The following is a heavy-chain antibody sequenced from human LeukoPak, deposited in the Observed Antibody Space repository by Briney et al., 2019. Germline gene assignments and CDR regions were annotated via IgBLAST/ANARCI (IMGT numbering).Heavy chain of an antibody. CDR3: MRGGAYDKSHFHFFQFMDV. V-gene: IGHV4-4*07. CDR1: GDSLSGYY. Sequence: SETLSLTCTLSGDSLSGYYWVWVRQAAGKGLEWLGRVYTDGRTSFYPSLQSRVTMSVDMSKNQFSLRLTSVTAADTAVYYCMRGGAYDKSHFHFFQFMDVWGKGTTVTVSS. J-gene: IGHJ6*03. CDR2: VYTDGRT. D-gene: IGHD2/OR15-2a*01.